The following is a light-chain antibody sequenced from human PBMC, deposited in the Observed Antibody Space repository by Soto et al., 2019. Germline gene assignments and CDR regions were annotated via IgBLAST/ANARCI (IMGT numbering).Light chain of an antibody. Sequence: AIRMTQSPSSFSASTGDRVTITCRASQGISSYLAWYQQKPGKAPKLLIYAASTLQSVVPSRFSGSASGTDFTLTISCLQSEDFATYYCQKYYSYPIAFGGGTKVDIK. CDR1: QGISSY. V-gene: IGKV1-8*01. CDR3: QKYYSYPIA. J-gene: IGKJ4*01. CDR2: AAS.